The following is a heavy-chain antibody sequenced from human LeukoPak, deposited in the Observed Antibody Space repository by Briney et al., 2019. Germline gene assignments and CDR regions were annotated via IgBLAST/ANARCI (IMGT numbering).Heavy chain of an antibody. CDR2: IWYDGSNK. Sequence: GGSLRLSCAASGFTFSSYGMHWVRQAPGKELEWVAVIWYDGSNKYYADSVKGRFTISRDNSKNTLYLQMNSLRAEDTAVYYCARASDIYGVDVWGQGTTVTVSS. J-gene: IGHJ6*02. V-gene: IGHV3-33*01. D-gene: IGHD3-9*01. CDR3: ARASDIYGVDV. CDR1: GFTFSSYG.